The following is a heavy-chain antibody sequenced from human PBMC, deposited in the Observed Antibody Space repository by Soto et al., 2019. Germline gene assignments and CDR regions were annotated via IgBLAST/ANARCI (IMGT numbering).Heavy chain of an antibody. CDR3: ARDGGFCTNGVCPVYYYYGMDV. J-gene: IGHJ6*02. V-gene: IGHV4-34*01. D-gene: IGHD2-8*01. Sequence: PSETLSLTCAVYGGSFSGYYWTWIRQPPGTGLEWIGEINHSGSTNYNPSLKSRVTISVDTSNNQFSLKLSSVTAADTAVYYCARDGGFCTNGVCPVYYYYGMDVWGQGTTVSVSS. CDR2: INHSGST. CDR1: GGSFSGYY.